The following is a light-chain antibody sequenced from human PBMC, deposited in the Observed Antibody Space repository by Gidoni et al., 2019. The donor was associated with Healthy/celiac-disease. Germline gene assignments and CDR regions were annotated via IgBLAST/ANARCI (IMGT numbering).Light chain of an antibody. CDR3: QQYYSTPQT. CDR1: QSVLYSSNNKNY. Sequence: TINCKSSQSVLYSSNNKNYLAWYQQKPGQPPKLLIYWASTRESGVPDRFSGSGSGTDFTLTISSLQAEDVAVYYCQQYYSTPQTFGQGTKVEIK. J-gene: IGKJ1*01. V-gene: IGKV4-1*01. CDR2: WAS.